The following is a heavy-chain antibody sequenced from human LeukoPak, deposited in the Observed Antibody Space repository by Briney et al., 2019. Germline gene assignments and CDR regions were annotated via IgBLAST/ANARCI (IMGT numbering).Heavy chain of an antibody. CDR1: GGSISSYY. J-gene: IGHJ5*02. D-gene: IGHD5-18*01. CDR3: VKAPTVAGSYGWFDP. V-gene: IGHV4-4*09. Sequence: SETLSLTCTVSGGSISSYYWSWIRQSPGKGLEWIGFIYSGGRTNYNPFLRSRVVISADASKNQISLRVESMTAADTAVYYCVKAPTVAGSYGWFDPWGQGTLVTVSS. CDR2: IYSGGRT.